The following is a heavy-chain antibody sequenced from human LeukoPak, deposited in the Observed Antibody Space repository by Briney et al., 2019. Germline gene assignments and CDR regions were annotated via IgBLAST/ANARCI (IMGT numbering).Heavy chain of an antibody. V-gene: IGHV5-51*01. CDR1: GYSFTSYW. CDR2: IYPGDSDT. Sequence: GEPLKISYKGSGYSFTSYWIGWVRPMPGKGLEWMGIIYPGDSDTRYSPSFQGQVTISADKSINTAYLQWSSLKASDTAMYYCASNLGDSSGYLYFDYWGQGTLVTVSS. D-gene: IGHD3-22*01. J-gene: IGHJ4*02. CDR3: ASNLGDSSGYLYFDY.